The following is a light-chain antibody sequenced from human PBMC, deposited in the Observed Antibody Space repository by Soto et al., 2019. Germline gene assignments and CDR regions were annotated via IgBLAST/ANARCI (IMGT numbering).Light chain of an antibody. CDR3: RSYAASESLV. J-gene: IGLJ3*02. CDR2: EVS. V-gene: IGLV2-8*01. Sequence: QSALTQPPSASGSPGQSVTISCAGTSSDVGTYKYVSWYQQYPDNAPKLILYEVSKRPSGVPDSFSGCKSGNTASLTVSGLQAEDEAGYYCRSYAASESLVFCGGTKLTV. CDR1: SSDVGTYKY.